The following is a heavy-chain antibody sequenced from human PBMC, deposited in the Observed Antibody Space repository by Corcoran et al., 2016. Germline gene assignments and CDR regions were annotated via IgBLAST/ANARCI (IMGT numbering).Heavy chain of an antibody. CDR2: IDPSDSYT. Sequence: EVQLVQSGAEVEKPGESLRISCKGSGYSFTSYWISWVRQMPGKGLEWMGRIDPSDSYTNYSPSFQGHVTISADKSISTAYLQWSSLKASDTAMYYCARHKSVRGYSGAYGMDVWGQGTTVTVSS. CDR1: GYSFTSYW. V-gene: IGHV5-10-1*03. CDR3: ARHKSVRGYSGAYGMDV. J-gene: IGHJ6*02. D-gene: IGHD5-12*01.